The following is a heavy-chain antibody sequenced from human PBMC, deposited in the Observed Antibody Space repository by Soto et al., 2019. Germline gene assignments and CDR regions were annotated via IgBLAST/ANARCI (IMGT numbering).Heavy chain of an antibody. J-gene: IGHJ4*02. Sequence: EVQLLESGGGLVQPGGSLRLSCAASGFSLSRYWMSWVRQAPGKGLEWVAIIKPDGSERDYVDSVKGRFTSSRDNAKNSLFLQMYSLRVEDTAVYYCARDWEGSGWPADFWGQGTLVTVSS. CDR2: IKPDGSER. D-gene: IGHD6-19*01. CDR1: GFSLSRYW. V-gene: IGHV3-7*01. CDR3: ARDWEGSGWPADF.